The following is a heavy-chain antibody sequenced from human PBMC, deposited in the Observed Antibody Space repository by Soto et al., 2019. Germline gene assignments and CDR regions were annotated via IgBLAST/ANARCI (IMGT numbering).Heavy chain of an antibody. J-gene: IGHJ4*02. CDR3: AKGSVVVAAKFDS. CDR1: GFTYNNYA. D-gene: IGHD2-21*02. Sequence: EVQLLESGGALVQPGVSLSLSCAASGFTYNNYAMGWVRQAPGKGLDWVSAISSSGYSAYYADSVKGRFTISRDNSRNTMFLQMNKLSAEDTAVYYCAKGSVVVAAKFDSWGQGTQVTVSS. V-gene: IGHV3-23*01. CDR2: ISSSGYSA.